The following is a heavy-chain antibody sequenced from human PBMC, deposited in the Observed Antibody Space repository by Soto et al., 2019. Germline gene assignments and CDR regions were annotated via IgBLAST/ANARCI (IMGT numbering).Heavy chain of an antibody. V-gene: IGHV3-23*01. Sequence: PGGSLRLSCAASGFTFSSYAMSWVRQAPGKGLEWVSAISGSGGSTYYADSVKGRFTISRDNSKNTLYPQMNSLRAEDTAVYYCARDTRIAAYYYGMDVWGQGTTVTVSS. D-gene: IGHD6-13*01. CDR1: GFTFSSYA. CDR2: ISGSGGST. J-gene: IGHJ6*02. CDR3: ARDTRIAAYYYGMDV.